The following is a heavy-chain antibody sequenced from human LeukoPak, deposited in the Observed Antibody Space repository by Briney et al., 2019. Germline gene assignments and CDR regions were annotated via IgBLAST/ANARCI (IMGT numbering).Heavy chain of an antibody. CDR1: GGSISSYY. Sequence: PSETLSLTCTVSGGSISSYYWSWIRQPPGKGLEWIGNNDYTGGANYNPSLKSRVTILVDTSKNQFSLKLISVTAADTAVYFCARNGPHYYDNSGYLDSWGQGALVTVSS. V-gene: IGHV4-59*01. D-gene: IGHD3-22*01. CDR3: ARNGPHYYDNSGYLDS. J-gene: IGHJ4*02. CDR2: NDYTGGA.